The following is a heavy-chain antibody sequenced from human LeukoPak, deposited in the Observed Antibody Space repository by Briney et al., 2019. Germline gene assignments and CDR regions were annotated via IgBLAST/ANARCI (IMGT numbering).Heavy chain of an antibody. CDR2: ISGSGGST. V-gene: IGHV3-23*01. D-gene: IGHD1-26*01. Sequence: PGGSLRLSCAPTGFTFSSYGMNWVRKAPGKELEWVSAISGSGGSTYYADSVKGRFTISRDNSKNTLYLQMNSLRAEDTAVYYCAKRGGSYYDFDYWGQGTLVTVSS. J-gene: IGHJ4*02. CDR1: GFTFSSYG. CDR3: AKRGGSYYDFDY.